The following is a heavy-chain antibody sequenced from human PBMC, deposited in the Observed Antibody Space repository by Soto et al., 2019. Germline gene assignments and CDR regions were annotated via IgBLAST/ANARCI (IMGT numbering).Heavy chain of an antibody. D-gene: IGHD4-4*01. CDR1: GYTFTSNQ. V-gene: IGHV1-46*04. CDR2: INPSGGRT. Sequence: QMQLVQSGAEVKKPGASVKVSCQASGYTFTSNQMHWVRQAPGQGLEVKGMINPSGGRTTYSQRLPGRGMMTRETSTSTLYLELSSLRAEDTAMYYCARDGTPTTTVLGPVYTVDVWGQGTTVPVS. J-gene: IGHJ6*02. CDR3: ARDGTPTTTVLGPVYTVDV.